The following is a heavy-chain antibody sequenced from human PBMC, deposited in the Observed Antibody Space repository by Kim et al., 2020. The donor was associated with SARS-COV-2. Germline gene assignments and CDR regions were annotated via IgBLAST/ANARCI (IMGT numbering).Heavy chain of an antibody. Sequence: GGSLRLSCAASGFTFSSYWMSWVRQAPGKGLEWVANIKQDGSEKYYVDSVKGRFTISRDNAKNSLYLQMNSLRAEDTAVYYCAREGYYYDSSGYPDYWGQGTLVTVSS. V-gene: IGHV3-7*03. CDR1: GFTFSSYW. D-gene: IGHD3-22*01. CDR2: IKQDGSEK. J-gene: IGHJ4*02. CDR3: AREGYYYDSSGYPDY.